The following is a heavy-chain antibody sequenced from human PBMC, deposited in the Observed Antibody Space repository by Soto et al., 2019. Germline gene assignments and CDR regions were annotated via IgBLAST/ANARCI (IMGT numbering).Heavy chain of an antibody. D-gene: IGHD2-8*01. CDR1: GFPFSNYN. V-gene: IGHV3-48*04. CDR2: ISRSSSTI. CDR3: ATGLGVAVYMDV. Sequence: GGSLRLSCAASGFPFSNYNMNWVRQAPGKGLEWVSYISRSSSTIYYAASVKGRFTVFRDNAKNSLSLQMNSLRAEDTAVYDCATGLGVAVYMDVWGKGTTVTVSS. J-gene: IGHJ6*03.